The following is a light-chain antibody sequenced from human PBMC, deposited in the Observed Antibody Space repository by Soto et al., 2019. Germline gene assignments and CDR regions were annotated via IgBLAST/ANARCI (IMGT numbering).Light chain of an antibody. Sequence: QSALTQPPSASGSPGQSVTISCTGTSSDVGGYNYVSWYQQHPGKAPKLMIYEVSKRPSGVPDRFSGSKSGNTASLTGSGLQAEDGADYYCSSYAGSNNFVVFGGGTKLTVL. CDR3: SSYAGSNNFVV. CDR2: EVS. CDR1: SSDVGGYNY. V-gene: IGLV2-8*01. J-gene: IGLJ2*01.